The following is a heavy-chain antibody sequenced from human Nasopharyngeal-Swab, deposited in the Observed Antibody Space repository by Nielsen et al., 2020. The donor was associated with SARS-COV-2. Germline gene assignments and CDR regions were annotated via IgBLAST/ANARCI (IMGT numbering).Heavy chain of an antibody. D-gene: IGHD3-22*01. Sequence: GESLKISCAASGFTFSSYVMSWIRQAPGKGLEWVSYISSSGSTTYYEDSVKGRFTISRDNAKNSLYLQMNSLRAEDTAVYYCARGEGYYDSSGYGWAFDIWGQGTLVTVSS. CDR3: ARGEGYYDSSGYGWAFDI. J-gene: IGHJ3*02. V-gene: IGHV3-11*04. CDR1: GFTFSSYV. CDR2: ISSSGSTT.